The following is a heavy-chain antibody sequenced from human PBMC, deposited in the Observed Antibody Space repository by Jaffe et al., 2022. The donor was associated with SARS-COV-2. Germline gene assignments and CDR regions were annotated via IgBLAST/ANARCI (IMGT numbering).Heavy chain of an antibody. V-gene: IGHV4-39*01. CDR3: ARHRAPGANGHGRHYGMDV. CDR2: IYYSGST. Sequence: QLQLQESGPGLVKPSETLSLTCTVSGGSISSSSYYWGWIRQPPGKGLEWIGSIYYSGSTYYNPSLKSRVTISVDTSKNQFSLKLSSVTAADTAVYYCARHRAPGANGHGRHYGMDVWGQGTTVTVSS. CDR1: GGSISSSSYY. D-gene: IGHD2-8*01. J-gene: IGHJ6*02.